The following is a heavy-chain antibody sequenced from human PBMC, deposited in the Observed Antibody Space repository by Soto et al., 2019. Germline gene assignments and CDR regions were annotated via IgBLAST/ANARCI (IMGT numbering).Heavy chain of an antibody. V-gene: IGHV3-33*01. CDR3: ARDPTYSYITMVRGVNFDY. CDR2: IWYDGSNK. Sequence: GGSLRLSCAASGFTFSSYGMHWVRQAPGKGLEWVAVIWYDGSNKYYADSVKGRFTISRDNSKNTLYLQMNSLRAEDTAVYYCARDPTYSYITMVRGVNFDYWGQGTLVTVSS. J-gene: IGHJ4*02. CDR1: GFTFSSYG. D-gene: IGHD3-10*01.